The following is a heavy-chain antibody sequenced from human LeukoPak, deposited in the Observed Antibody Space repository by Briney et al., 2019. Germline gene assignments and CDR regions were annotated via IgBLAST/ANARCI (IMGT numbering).Heavy chain of an antibody. CDR3: ARDTSGGPYNYFDP. Sequence: ASVKVSCKASGYTLTHYSIYWVRQAPGQGLEWMGWINPNSGGTNYAQKFLGRVTITRDTSIITDNMELRSLRPDDTAVYYCARDTSGGPYNYFDPRDQGTLVTV. D-gene: IGHD6-25*01. CDR2: INPNSGGT. J-gene: IGHJ5*02. V-gene: IGHV1-2*02. CDR1: GYTLTHYS.